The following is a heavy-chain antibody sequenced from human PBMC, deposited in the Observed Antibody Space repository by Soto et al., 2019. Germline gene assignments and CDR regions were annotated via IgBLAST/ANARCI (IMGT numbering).Heavy chain of an antibody. D-gene: IGHD6-19*01. CDR1: GYTFTSYG. J-gene: IGHJ4*02. V-gene: IGHV1-18*04. CDR3: ARGESLEAVAGYDH. CDR2: ISAYNGNT. Sequence: ASVKVSFKASGYTFTSYGISWLRQAPGQGLEWMGWISAYNGNTNYAQKLQGRVTMTTDTSTSTAYMELRSLRSDDTAVYYCARGESLEAVAGYDHWGQGILVTVSS.